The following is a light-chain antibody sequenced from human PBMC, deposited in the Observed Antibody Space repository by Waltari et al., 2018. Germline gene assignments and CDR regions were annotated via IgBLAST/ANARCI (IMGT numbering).Light chain of an antibody. CDR3: SSYTGSNNSLV. CDR2: EVS. CDR1: SSDVGAYNF. Sequence: QSALTQPPSASGSPGQSVTISCTGTSSDVGAYNFVSWHQQHPGKAPKLMIYEVSKRPSGVPVRFAGSKSGNTASLIVSGLQAEDEADYYCSSYTGSNNSLVVGGGTKLTVL. J-gene: IGLJ3*02. V-gene: IGLV2-8*01.